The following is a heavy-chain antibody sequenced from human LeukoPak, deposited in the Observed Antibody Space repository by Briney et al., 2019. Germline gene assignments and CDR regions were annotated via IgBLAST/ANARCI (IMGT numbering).Heavy chain of an antibody. CDR3: ARAAGVDIAVAGDLDY. D-gene: IGHD6-19*01. J-gene: IGHJ4*02. Sequence: ASVKVSCKASGYTFTSYGISWVRQAPGQGLEWMGWISAYNGNTNYAQKLQGRVTMTTDTSTSTAYMELRSLRSDDTAVYYCARAAGVDIAVAGDLDYWGQGTLVTVSS. CDR2: ISAYNGNT. CDR1: GYTFTSYG. V-gene: IGHV1-18*01.